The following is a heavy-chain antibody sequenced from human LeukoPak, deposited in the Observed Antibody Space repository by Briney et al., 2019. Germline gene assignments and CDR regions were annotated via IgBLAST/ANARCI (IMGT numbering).Heavy chain of an antibody. CDR1: GFSLTTYT. J-gene: IGHJ5*02. CDR3: ARDSPWFDP. V-gene: IGHV3-33*07. Sequence: GGSLRLSCAASGFSLTTYTMSWVRQAPGKGLEWVAVIWYDGSNKYYADSVKGRFTISRDNSKNTLYLQMNSLRAEDTAVYYCARDSPWFDPWGQGTLVTVSS. CDR2: IWYDGSNK.